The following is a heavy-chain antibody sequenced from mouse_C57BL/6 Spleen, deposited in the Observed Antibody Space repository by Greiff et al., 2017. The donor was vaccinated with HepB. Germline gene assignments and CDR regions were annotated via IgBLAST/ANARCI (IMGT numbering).Heavy chain of an antibody. CDR1: GYTFTDYY. D-gene: IGHD2-5*01. Sequence: VKLMESGAELVRPGASVKLSCKASGYTFTDYYINWVKQRPGQGLEWIARIYPGSGNTYYNEKFKGKATLTAEKSSSTAYMQLSSLTSEDSAVYFCAKGKDLGSNYGDYWGQGTTLTVSS. V-gene: IGHV1-76*01. CDR3: AKGKDLGSNYGDY. CDR2: IYPGSGNT. J-gene: IGHJ2*01.